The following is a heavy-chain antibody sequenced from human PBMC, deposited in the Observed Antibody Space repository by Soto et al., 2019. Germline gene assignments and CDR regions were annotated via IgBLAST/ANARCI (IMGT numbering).Heavy chain of an antibody. CDR1: GFTFSSYS. Sequence: EVQLVESGGGLVQPGGSLRLSCAASGFTFSSYSMNWVRQAPGKGLEWVSYISSSSSTIYYADSVKGRFTIARDNAKNSLYLQMNSLRDEDTAVYYCAGLDYYGSGSYRYWGQGTLVTVSS. CDR3: AGLDYYGSGSYRY. D-gene: IGHD3-10*01. CDR2: ISSSSSTI. V-gene: IGHV3-48*02. J-gene: IGHJ4*02.